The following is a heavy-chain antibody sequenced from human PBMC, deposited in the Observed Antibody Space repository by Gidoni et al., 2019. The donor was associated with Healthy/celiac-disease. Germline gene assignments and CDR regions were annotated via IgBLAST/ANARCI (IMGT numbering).Heavy chain of an antibody. J-gene: IGHJ5*02. CDR2: ISSNGGST. V-gene: IGHV3-64D*08. D-gene: IGHD6-6*01. CDR3: VKAPSIADAVQTFDP. Sequence: EVQLVESGGGLVQPGGSLRLSCSASGFTFSSYAMHWVRQAPGKGLEYVSAISSNGGSTYYADSVKGRFTISRDNSKNTLYLQMSSLRAEDTAVYYCVKAPSIADAVQTFDPWGQGTLVTVSS. CDR1: GFTFSSYA.